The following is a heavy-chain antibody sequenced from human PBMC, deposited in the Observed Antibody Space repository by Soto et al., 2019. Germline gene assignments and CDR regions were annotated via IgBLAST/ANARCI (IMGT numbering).Heavy chain of an antibody. D-gene: IGHD3-10*01. V-gene: IGHV3-48*03. CDR1: GFTFSSYE. CDR3: ARDCMVRGIVDAFDI. Sequence: SLRLSCAASGFTFSSYEMNWVRQAPGKGLEWVSYISGSGSTIYYADSVKGRFTISRDNAKNSLYLQMNSLRAEDTAVYYCARDCMVRGIVDAFDIWGQGTMVTVSS. J-gene: IGHJ3*02. CDR2: ISGSGSTI.